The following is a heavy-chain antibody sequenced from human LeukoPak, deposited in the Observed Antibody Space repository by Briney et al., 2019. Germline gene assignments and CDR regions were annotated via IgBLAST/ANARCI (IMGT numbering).Heavy chain of an antibody. J-gene: IGHJ4*02. CDR3: ARVEGSAGTLDD. Sequence: ASVKVSCKAPGYTFSAYYVHWVRQAPGQGLEWMGWISPYSGGTTYAQKSQGRVTLTSDTSISTAYLELTGLRSDDTAVYYCARVEGSAGTLDDWGQGTLVTVSS. CDR2: ISPYSGGT. D-gene: IGHD3-10*01. CDR1: GYTFSAYY. V-gene: IGHV1-2*02.